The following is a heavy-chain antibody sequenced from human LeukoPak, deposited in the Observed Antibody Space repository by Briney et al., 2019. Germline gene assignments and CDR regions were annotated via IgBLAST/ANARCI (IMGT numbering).Heavy chain of an antibody. CDR3: ARHYYDSSGNFDY. D-gene: IGHD3-22*01. CDR2: ISSSSSTI. V-gene: IGHV3-48*04. J-gene: IGHJ4*02. CDR1: GFTFSSYS. Sequence: GGSLRLSCAASGFTFSSYSMNWVRQAPGKGLEWVSYISSSSSTIYYADSVKGRFTISRDNAKNSLYLQMNSLRAEDTAVYYCARHYYDSSGNFDYWGQGTLVTVSS.